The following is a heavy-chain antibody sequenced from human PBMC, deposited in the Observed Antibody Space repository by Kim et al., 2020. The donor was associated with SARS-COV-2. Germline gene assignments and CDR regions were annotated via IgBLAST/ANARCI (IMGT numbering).Heavy chain of an antibody. CDR3: ARSVRGVMGLWFDP. J-gene: IGHJ5*02. D-gene: IGHD3-10*01. V-gene: IGHV2-70*01. Sequence: STSLKTRLTISKDTSKNQVVLTMTNMDPVDTATYYCARSVRGVMGLWFDPWGQGTLVTVSS.